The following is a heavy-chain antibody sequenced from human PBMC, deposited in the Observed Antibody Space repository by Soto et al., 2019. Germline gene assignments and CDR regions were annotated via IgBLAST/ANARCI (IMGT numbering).Heavy chain of an antibody. CDR3: ARRIVVVPATTYYYGMDA. V-gene: IGHV5-10-1*01. D-gene: IGHD2-2*01. CDR1: GYSFTSYW. J-gene: IGHJ6*02. Sequence: GESLKISCTGSGYSFTSYWMSWVRQMPGKGLEWMGRIDPSDSYTNYSPSFQGHVTISADKSISTAYLQWSSLKASDTAMYYCARRIVVVPATTYYYGMDAWGQGTTVTVSS. CDR2: IDPSDSYT.